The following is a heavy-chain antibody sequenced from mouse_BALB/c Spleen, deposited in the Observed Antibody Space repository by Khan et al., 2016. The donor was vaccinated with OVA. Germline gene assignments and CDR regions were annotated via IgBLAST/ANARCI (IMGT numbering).Heavy chain of an antibody. Sequence: QVQLQQSGAELVKAGASVKMSCKASGYTFTSYWMHWVKQRLGQGLEWFAETNPTNGRTYYNEKFKSKATLTVDKSSSTAYMLLSGPTFEDSAVYYWARIKKIVATYFDYGGKGTTLTVSS. D-gene: IGHD1-1*01. V-gene: IGHV1S81*02. CDR2: TNPTNGRT. CDR3: ARIKKIVATYFDY. J-gene: IGHJ2*01. CDR1: GYTFTSYW.